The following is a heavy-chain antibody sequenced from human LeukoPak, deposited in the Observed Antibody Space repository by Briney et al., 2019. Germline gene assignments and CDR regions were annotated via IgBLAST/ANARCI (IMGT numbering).Heavy chain of an antibody. Sequence: SETLSLTCTVSDGSTSSSDYYWGWIRQPPGKGLEWIGTIYYSGSTYYNPSLKSRVTISLDTSKKQFSLRLSSVTAADTAVYYCARIPPNSSGWSWYFDLWGRDTLVTVSS. V-gene: IGHV4-39*01. J-gene: IGHJ2*01. CDR3: ARIPPNSSGWSWYFDL. D-gene: IGHD6-19*01. CDR2: IYYSGST. CDR1: DGSTSSSDYY.